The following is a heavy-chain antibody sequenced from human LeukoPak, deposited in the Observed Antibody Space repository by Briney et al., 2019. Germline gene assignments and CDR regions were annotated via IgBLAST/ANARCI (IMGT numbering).Heavy chain of an antibody. J-gene: IGHJ4*02. CDR2: INPNSGGT. CDR3: ATAPVRGVTTFDY. V-gene: IGHV1-2*02. CDR1: GYTFTGYY. Sequence: ASVKVSCKASGYTFTGYYMHWVRQAPGQGLAWMGWINPNSGGTNYAQKFQGRVTMTRDTSISTAYMELSRLRSDDTAVYYCATAPVRGVTTFDYWGQGTLVTVSS. D-gene: IGHD3-10*01.